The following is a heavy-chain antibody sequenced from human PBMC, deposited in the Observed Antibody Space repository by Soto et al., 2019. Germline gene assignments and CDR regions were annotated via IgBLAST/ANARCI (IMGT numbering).Heavy chain of an antibody. CDR1: GGTFSSYA. D-gene: IGHD3-10*01. CDR2: IIPIFGTA. J-gene: IGHJ6*02. CDR3: ARDPRPLRQPYYYYGMDV. Sequence: SVKVSCKASGGTFSSYAISWVRQAPGQGLEWMGGIIPIFGTANYAQKFPGRVTITADKSTSTAYMELSSLRSEDTAVYYCARDPRPLRQPYYYYGMDVWGQGTTVTVSS. V-gene: IGHV1-69*06.